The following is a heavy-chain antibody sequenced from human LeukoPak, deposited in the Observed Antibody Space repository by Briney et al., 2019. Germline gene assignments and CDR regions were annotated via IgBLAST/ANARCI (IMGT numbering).Heavy chain of an antibody. V-gene: IGHV3-23*01. CDR1: GFTFSKHG. Sequence: PGGSLRLSCGASGFTFSKHGMNWVRQAPGKGLEWLSGVSPPGGGTYYADSVKGRFTISRNNSKNTVYLQMNNMRVDDTAVYYCARVAGWHWFDPWGQGTLVTVSS. CDR3: ARVAGWHWFDP. CDR2: VSPPGGGT. J-gene: IGHJ5*02. D-gene: IGHD6-19*01.